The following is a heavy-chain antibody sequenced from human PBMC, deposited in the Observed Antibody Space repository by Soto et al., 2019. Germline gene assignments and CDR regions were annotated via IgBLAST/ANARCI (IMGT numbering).Heavy chain of an antibody. D-gene: IGHD1-1*01. CDR1: GYTFTSYG. V-gene: IGHV1-18*01. J-gene: IGHJ5*02. CDR3: ARDEAYKWNDGGWFDP. CDR2: ISAYNGNT. Sequence: QVQLVQSGAEVKKPGASVKVSCKASGYTFTSYGISWVRQASGQGLEWMGWISAYNGNTKYAQKLXGXVXMXXDTSTSTAYMELRSLRSDDTAVYYRARDEAYKWNDGGWFDPWGQGTLVTVSS.